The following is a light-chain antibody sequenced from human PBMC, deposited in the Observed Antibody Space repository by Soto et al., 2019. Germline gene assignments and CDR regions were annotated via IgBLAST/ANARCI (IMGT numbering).Light chain of an antibody. CDR1: QNIGNS. J-gene: IGKJ1*01. Sequence: EIVLTQSPATMSLSPGDRATLSCRASQNIGNSLAWYQQKPGQTPRLLIYDASTRASGIPARFSGSGSGKDFALTITSLEPEDFGVYFCQQGTFGQGSKVEI. V-gene: IGKV3-11*01. CDR3: QQGT. CDR2: DAS.